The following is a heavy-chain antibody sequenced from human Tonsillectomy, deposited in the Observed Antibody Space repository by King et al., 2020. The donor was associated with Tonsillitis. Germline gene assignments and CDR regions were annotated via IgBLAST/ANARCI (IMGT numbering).Heavy chain of an antibody. J-gene: IGHJ3*02. CDR1: GITFSSYA. D-gene: IGHD3-22*01. CDR3: AKDRYYDSSGLDAFDI. V-gene: IGHV3-23*04. Sequence: VQLVESGGGLVQTGGSLRLSCAASGITFSSYAMSWVRQAPGKGLEWVSSISGSGGSTYYADSVKGRFTISRDNSKNTLYLQMNSLRADDTAVYYCAKDRYYDSSGLDAFDIWGQGTMVTVS. CDR2: ISGSGGST.